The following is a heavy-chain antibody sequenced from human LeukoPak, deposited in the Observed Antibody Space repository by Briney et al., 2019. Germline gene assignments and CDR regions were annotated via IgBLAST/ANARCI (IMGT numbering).Heavy chain of an antibody. CDR3: ARGLAAAYDYNWLDP. V-gene: IGHV4-34*01. Sequence: SETLSLTCAVYGGSFTTYYGTWIRQPPGKGLEWIGEINLRGTTNYNPSLKSRVTISLDTSKNQFSLKLTSVTAADTAVYFCARGLAAAYDYNWLDPWGQGILVTVSS. J-gene: IGHJ5*02. CDR2: INLRGTT. CDR1: GGSFTTYY. D-gene: IGHD5-12*01.